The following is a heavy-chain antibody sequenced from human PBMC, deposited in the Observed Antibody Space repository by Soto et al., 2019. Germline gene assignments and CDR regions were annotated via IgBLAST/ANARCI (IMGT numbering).Heavy chain of an antibody. CDR1: GFTFSSYA. CDR3: STRFISNWVFDS. D-gene: IGHD6-13*01. J-gene: IGHJ4*02. CDR2: ISGSGDST. Sequence: EVQLLESGGGLVQPGGSLRLSCAASGFTFSSYAMTWVRQAPGQGLEWVSAISGSGDSTYYADSVKGRFTISRDISKNTLFLQMNSLRAEDTAVYYWSTRFISNWVFDSWGQGTLVTVSS. V-gene: IGHV3-23*01.